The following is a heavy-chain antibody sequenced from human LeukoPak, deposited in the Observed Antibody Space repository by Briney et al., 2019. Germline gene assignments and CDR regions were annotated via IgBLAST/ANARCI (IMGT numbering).Heavy chain of an antibody. D-gene: IGHD3-22*01. Sequence: PGGSLRLSCAASGFTVSSNYMSWGRQAPGKGLEWVSVIHSGGSTYYADSVKGRFTISRDNSKNTLYLQMNSLRAEDTAVYYCARHEGITMIMNWGQGRLVTVSS. CDR1: GFTVSSNY. CDR2: IHSGGST. CDR3: ARHEGITMIMN. V-gene: IGHV3-66*04. J-gene: IGHJ1*01.